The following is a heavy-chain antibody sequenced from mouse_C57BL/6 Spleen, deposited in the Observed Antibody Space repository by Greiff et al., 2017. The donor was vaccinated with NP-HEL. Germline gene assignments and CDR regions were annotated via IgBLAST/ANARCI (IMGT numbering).Heavy chain of an antibody. CDR1: GYTFTSYW. CDR2: IDPSDSYT. Sequence: QVQLQQPGAELVKPGASVKLSCKASGYTFTSYWMQWVKQRPGQGLEWIGEIDPSDSYTNYNQKFKGKATLTVDTSSSTAYMQLSSLTSEDSAVYYWARGGSSVHYAMDYWGQGTSVTVSS. V-gene: IGHV1-50*01. J-gene: IGHJ4*01. D-gene: IGHD3-2*02. CDR3: ARGGSSVHYAMDY.